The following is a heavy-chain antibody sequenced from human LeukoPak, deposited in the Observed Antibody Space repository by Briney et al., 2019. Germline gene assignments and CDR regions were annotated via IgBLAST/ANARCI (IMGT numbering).Heavy chain of an antibody. Sequence: ASVKVSCKASGYTFGTHWMHWVRQAPGQGLEWMGIINPSGDFRSYAQKFKGRVTVTRDMSTRTVYMELSDLRPDDTAVYYCARDRGGYVDYWGQGTLVTVSS. V-gene: IGHV1-46*01. CDR3: ARDRGGYVDY. CDR2: INPSGDFR. CDR1: GYTFGTHW. D-gene: IGHD6-13*01. J-gene: IGHJ4*02.